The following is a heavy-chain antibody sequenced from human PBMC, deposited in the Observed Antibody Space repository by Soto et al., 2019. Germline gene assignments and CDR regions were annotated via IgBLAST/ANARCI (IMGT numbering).Heavy chain of an antibody. Sequence: QVQLVQSGAEVKKPGSSVKVTCKASGGTFSSYAISWVRQAPGQGLEWMGGIIPIFGTANYAQKFQGRVTITADESTSTAYMERSSLRSEDTAVYYCASELCSSTSCYDWCDPWGQGTLVTVSS. J-gene: IGHJ5*02. CDR1: GGTFSSYA. CDR2: IIPIFGTA. CDR3: ASELCSSTSCYDWCDP. D-gene: IGHD2-2*01. V-gene: IGHV1-69*01.